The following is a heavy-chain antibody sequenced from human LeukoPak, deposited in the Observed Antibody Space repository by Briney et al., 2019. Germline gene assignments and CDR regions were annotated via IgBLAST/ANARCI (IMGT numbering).Heavy chain of an antibody. Sequence: ASVKVSFKSSGYTLTSYGINWGRHAPGQGLEWMGWISAYNGTTNYAQKLQGRVTMTTDTSTSTAYMELRSLRSDDTAVYYCARRRRMAYYFDYWGQGTLVPVSS. J-gene: IGHJ4*02. CDR1: GYTLTSYG. CDR2: ISAYNGTT. CDR3: ARRRRMAYYFDY. D-gene: IGHD5-24*01. V-gene: IGHV1-18*01.